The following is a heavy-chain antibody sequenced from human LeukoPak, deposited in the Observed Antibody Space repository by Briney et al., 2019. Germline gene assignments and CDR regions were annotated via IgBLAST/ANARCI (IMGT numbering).Heavy chain of an antibody. Sequence: GGSLRLSCAASGFTLSNYWMSWVRQAPGKGLDWAANIKEDGSEKYYVDSVKGRFTISRDNAKNSLYLQMNSLRAEDTAIYYCARDAQHLNFDYWGQGTLVTVSS. V-gene: IGHV3-7*01. D-gene: IGHD3-3*02. CDR2: IKEDGSEK. CDR1: GFTLSNYW. J-gene: IGHJ4*02. CDR3: ARDAQHLNFDY.